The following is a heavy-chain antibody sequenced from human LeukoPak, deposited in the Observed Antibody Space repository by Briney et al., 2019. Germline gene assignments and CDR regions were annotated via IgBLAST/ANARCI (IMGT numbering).Heavy chain of an antibody. J-gene: IGHJ3*02. V-gene: IGHV3-15*01. CDR2: IKSKTDGGTR. CDR3: TTFDYAAFLI. D-gene: IGHD4/OR15-4a*01. Sequence: GGSLRLSCAASGFTVSSNYMSWVRQAPGKGLEWVDRIKSKTDGGTRDYAAPVKGRFTISRDDSKNTLYLQMNSLKTEDTAVYYCTTFDYAAFLIWGQGTMVTVSS. CDR1: GFTVSSNY.